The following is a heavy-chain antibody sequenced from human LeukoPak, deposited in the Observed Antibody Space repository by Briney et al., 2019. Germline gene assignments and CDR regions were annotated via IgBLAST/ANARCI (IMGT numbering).Heavy chain of an antibody. V-gene: IGHV1-2*06. CDR3: TADKKLGDFDY. CDR1: GYTFTDYY. Sequence: GASVKVSCKASGYTFTDYYMHWVRQAPGQGLEWMGRINPNSGGTNYAKKFQGRVTMTRDTSISIGYMELSRLKSDDTAIYYCTADKKLGDFDYWGQGTLVTVSS. J-gene: IGHJ4*02. CDR2: INPNSGGT. D-gene: IGHD7-27*01.